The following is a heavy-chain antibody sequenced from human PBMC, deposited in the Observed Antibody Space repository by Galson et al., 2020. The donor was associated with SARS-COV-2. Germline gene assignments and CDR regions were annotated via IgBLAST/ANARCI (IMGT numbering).Heavy chain of an antibody. CDR2: INPNSGGT. CDR1: GYTFTGYY. CDR3: ASAPGGSSWYRKDAFDI. V-gene: IGHV1-2*02. J-gene: IGHJ3*02. D-gene: IGHD6-13*01. Sequence: ASVKVSCKASGYTFTGYYMHWVRQAPGQGLEWMGWINPNSGGTNYAQKFQGRVTMTRDTSISTAYMELSRLRSDDTAVYYCASAPGGSSWYRKDAFDIWGQGTMVTVSS.